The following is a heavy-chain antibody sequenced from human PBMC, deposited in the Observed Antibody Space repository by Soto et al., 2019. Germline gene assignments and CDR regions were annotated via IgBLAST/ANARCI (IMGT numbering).Heavy chain of an antibody. Sequence: PSETLSLTCTVSGGSISSYYWSWIRQPPGKGLEWIGYIYYSGSTNYNPFLKSRVTISVDTSKNQFSLKLSSVTAADTAVYYCARVPRGRVTMVRGAPGWYFDYWGQGTLVTVSS. J-gene: IGHJ4*02. CDR1: GGSISSYY. CDR3: ARVPRGRVTMVRGAPGWYFDY. V-gene: IGHV4-59*01. D-gene: IGHD3-10*01. CDR2: IYYSGST.